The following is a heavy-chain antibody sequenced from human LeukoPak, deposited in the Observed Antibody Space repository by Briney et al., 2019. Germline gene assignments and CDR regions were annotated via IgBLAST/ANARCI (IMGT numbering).Heavy chain of an antibody. V-gene: IGHV1-18*01. CDR2: ISAYNGNT. Sequence: ASVKASCKASGYTFTSYGISWVRQAPGQGLEWMGWISAYNGNTNYAQKLQGRVTMTTDTSTSTAYMELRSLRSDDTAVYYCARVVDSYGALDFDYWGQGTLVTVSS. CDR3: ARVVDSYGALDFDY. J-gene: IGHJ4*02. D-gene: IGHD5-18*01. CDR1: GYTFTSYG.